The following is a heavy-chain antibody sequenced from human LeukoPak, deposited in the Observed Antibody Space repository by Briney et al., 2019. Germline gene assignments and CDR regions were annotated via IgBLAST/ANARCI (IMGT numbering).Heavy chain of an antibody. CDR2: ISAYNGNT. CDR1: GYTFTSYG. Sequence: RVASVKVSCKASGYTFTSYGISWVRQAPGQGLEWMGWISAYNGNTNYAQKLQGRVTMTTDTSTSTAYMELRSLRSDDTAVYYCARDGEWSSLAFVIAAAGTSPASWFDPWGQGTLVTVSS. D-gene: IGHD6-13*01. J-gene: IGHJ5*02. V-gene: IGHV1-18*01. CDR3: ARDGEWSSLAFVIAAAGTSPASWFDP.